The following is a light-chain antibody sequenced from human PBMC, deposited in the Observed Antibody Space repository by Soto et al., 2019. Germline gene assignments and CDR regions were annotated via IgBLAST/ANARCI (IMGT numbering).Light chain of an antibody. CDR1: NSDVGGYNY. V-gene: IGLV2-14*01. Sequence: LTQPASVSGSPGQSITISGTGTNSDVGGYNYVSWYQQHPGKAPELMIYEVSHRPSGVSNRFSGSKSDNTASLTISGLQAEDEADYYCSSYTSISTLYVFGTGTKVTVL. CDR3: SSYTSISTLYV. J-gene: IGLJ1*01. CDR2: EVS.